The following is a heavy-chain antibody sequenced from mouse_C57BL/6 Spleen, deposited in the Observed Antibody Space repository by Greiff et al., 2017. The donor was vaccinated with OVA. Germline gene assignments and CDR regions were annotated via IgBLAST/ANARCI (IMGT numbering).Heavy chain of an antibody. Sequence: VQLQQSGAELVRPGTSVKVSCKASGYAFTNYLIEWVQQRPGQGLEWIGVINTGSGGTNYTEKFKGKATLTADKSSSTAYLQLSSRTSEDAAGYFCARDSPPDYWGQGTTLTVSS. J-gene: IGHJ2*01. V-gene: IGHV1-54*01. CDR1: GYAFTNYL. D-gene: IGHD6-1*01. CDR3: ARDSPPDY. CDR2: INTGSGGT.